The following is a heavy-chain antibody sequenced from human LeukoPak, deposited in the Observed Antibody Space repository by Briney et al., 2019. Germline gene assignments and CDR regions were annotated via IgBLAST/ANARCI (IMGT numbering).Heavy chain of an antibody. V-gene: IGHV4-39*01. D-gene: IGHD6-19*01. CDR2: IYYSGSN. J-gene: IGHJ1*01. CDR3: ARTHYSGYHHSRGAEYFQH. Sequence: NPSETLSLTCTVSGVSISSSSYYWGWLRQRPGKGLERIGSIYYSGSNYYNPSHKSLVTISVNTSNNQFSLKLSSVTAADTAVYYCARTHYSGYHHSRGAEYFQHWGQGTLVTVSS. CDR1: GVSISSSSYY.